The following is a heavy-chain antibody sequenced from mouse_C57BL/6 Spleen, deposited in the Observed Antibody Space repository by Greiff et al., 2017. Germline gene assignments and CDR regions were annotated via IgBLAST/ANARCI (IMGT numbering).Heavy chain of an antibody. CDR2: IYPGSGST. Sequence: QVQLQQSGAELVKPGASVKLSCKASGYTFTSYWITWVKQRPGQGLEWIGDIYPGSGSTNYNEKFKSKATLTVDTSSSTAYLQLSSLTSEDSAVYYCARAITTVVATDWYFGVWGTGTTVTVSS. CDR3: ARAITTVVATDWYFGV. J-gene: IGHJ1*03. V-gene: IGHV1-55*01. CDR1: GYTFTSYW. D-gene: IGHD1-1*01.